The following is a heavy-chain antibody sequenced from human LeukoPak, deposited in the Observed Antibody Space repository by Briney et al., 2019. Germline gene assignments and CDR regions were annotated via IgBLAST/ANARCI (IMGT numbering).Heavy chain of an antibody. CDR2: SRNKANGYNT. CDR1: GFTFSNAW. V-gene: IGHV3-72*01. CDR3: TRFKYDSSGYYVGGDH. Sequence: PGGSLRLSCAASGFTFSNAWMSWVRQAPGKGLEWVGRSRNKANGYNTQYAASVKGRFTISRDDSNNSLFLQMNSLKTEDTAVYYCTRFKYDSSGYYVGGDHWGQGTLVLVSS. J-gene: IGHJ4*02. D-gene: IGHD3-22*01.